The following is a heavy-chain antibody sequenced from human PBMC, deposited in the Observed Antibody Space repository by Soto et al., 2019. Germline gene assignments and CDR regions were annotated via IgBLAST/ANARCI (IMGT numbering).Heavy chain of an antibody. D-gene: IGHD6-19*01. J-gene: IGHJ3*01. CDR2: MNPGDSDT. CDR3: GRLWSSGWYEEYGAFHF. CDR1: GYTFTSYW. Sequence: EVLLVQSGAEVKKPGESLKISCKGSGYTFTSYWIGWVRQMPGKGLEWMGIMNPGDSDTRYNPSFQGQVTISADKSISTAYLQWSSLKASDTAMYYCGRLWSSGWYEEYGAFHFWGQGTMVTVSS. V-gene: IGHV5-51*01.